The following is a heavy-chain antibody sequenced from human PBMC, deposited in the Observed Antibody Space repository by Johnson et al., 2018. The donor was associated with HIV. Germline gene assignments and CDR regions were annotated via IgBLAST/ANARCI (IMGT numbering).Heavy chain of an antibody. J-gene: IGHJ3*02. Sequence: QVQLVESGGDLVKPGGSLRLSCAASGFIFSDYYMTWIRQAPGKGLEWVAVISYDGSNKYYADSVKGRFTISRDNSKNTLYLQMNSLRAEDTAVYYCAKKGRAAAEGGVGAFDIWGQGTMVTVSS. CDR2: ISYDGSNK. D-gene: IGHD6-13*01. CDR3: AKKGRAAAEGGVGAFDI. V-gene: IGHV3-30*18. CDR1: GFIFSDYY.